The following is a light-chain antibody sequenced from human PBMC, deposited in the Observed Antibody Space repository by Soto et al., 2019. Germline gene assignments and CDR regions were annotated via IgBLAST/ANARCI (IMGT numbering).Light chain of an antibody. J-gene: IGLJ2*01. CDR3: SSYTTNNAHV. CDR1: SSDIGAYNS. CDR2: EVF. V-gene: IGLV2-14*01. Sequence: QSALTQPASVSGSPGQSITISCTGTSSDIGAYNSVSWYQQHPGKAPKLIIFEVFNRPSGVSTRFSGSKSGSTASLTISGLQAEDEADYFCSSYTTNNAHVFGGGTKLTVL.